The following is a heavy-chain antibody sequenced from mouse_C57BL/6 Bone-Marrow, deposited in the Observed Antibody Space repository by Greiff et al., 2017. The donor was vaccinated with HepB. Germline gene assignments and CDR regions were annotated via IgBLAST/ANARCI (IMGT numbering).Heavy chain of an antibody. CDR1: GFTFSDAW. Sequence: EVQLVESGGGLVQPGGSMKLSCAASGFTFSDAWMDWVRQSPEKGLEWVAEIRNKANNHATYYAESVKGRFTISRDDSKSSVYLQMNSLRAEDTGIYYCKGSIGLWLRGTLDYWGQGTTLTVSS. V-gene: IGHV6-6*01. J-gene: IGHJ2*01. D-gene: IGHD2-2*01. CDR2: IRNKANNHAT. CDR3: KGSIGLWLRGTLDY.